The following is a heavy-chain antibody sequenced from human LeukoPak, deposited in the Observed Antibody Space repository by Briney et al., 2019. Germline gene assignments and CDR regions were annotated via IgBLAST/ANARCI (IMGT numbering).Heavy chain of an antibody. Sequence: GGSLRLSCAASGFTFSSHSMTWVRQAPGKGLEWVSAIRGSSGSTYYADSVKGRFTISRDNSKNTLYLQMNNLRAEDTAVYYCAKLLNDYGDYYFDYWGQGTLVTVSS. CDR1: GFTFSSHS. V-gene: IGHV3-23*01. D-gene: IGHD4-17*01. J-gene: IGHJ4*02. CDR3: AKLLNDYGDYYFDY. CDR2: IRGSSGST.